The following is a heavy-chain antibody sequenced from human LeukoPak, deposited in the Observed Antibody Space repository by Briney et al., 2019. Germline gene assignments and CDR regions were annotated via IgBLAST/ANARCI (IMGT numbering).Heavy chain of an antibody. CDR1: GYTFTSYG. Sequence: ASVKVSCKASGYTFTSYGISWMRQAPGQGLEWMGWISAYNGNTNYAQKLQGRVTMTTDTSTSTAYMELRSLRSDDTAVYYCARAGPYYYDSSGCDYWGQGTLVTVSS. CDR3: ARAGPYYYDSSGCDY. D-gene: IGHD3-22*01. CDR2: ISAYNGNT. V-gene: IGHV1-18*01. J-gene: IGHJ4*02.